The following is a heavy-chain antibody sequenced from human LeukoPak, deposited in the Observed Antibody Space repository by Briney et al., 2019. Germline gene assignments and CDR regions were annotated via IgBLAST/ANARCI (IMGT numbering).Heavy chain of an antibody. Sequence: PGGSLRLSCAASGFTVSSNYMSWVRQAPGKGLEWVSVIYSGGRTYYADSVKGRFTISRDNSKNTLYLQMNSLRAEDTAVYYCARVGLRIVGDAFDVWGQGTMVTVSS. CDR3: ARVGLRIVGDAFDV. CDR2: IYSGGRT. D-gene: IGHD5/OR15-5a*01. J-gene: IGHJ3*01. V-gene: IGHV3-66*01. CDR1: GFTVSSNY.